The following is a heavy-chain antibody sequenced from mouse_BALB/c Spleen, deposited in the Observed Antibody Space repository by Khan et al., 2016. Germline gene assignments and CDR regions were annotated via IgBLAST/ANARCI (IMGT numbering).Heavy chain of an antibody. CDR3: ASDLLGYAMDY. CDR2: IDPYNGGT. V-gene: IGHV1S135*01. D-gene: IGHD2-1*01. J-gene: IGHJ4*01. CDR1: GYAFTSYN. Sequence: VQLKQSGPELVKPGASVKVSCKASGYAFTSYNMYWVKQSHGKSLEWIGYIDPYNGGTNYNQKFKGKATLTVDKSSSTAFMHLNSLTSEDSAVYYWASDLLGYAMDYWGQGTSVTVSS.